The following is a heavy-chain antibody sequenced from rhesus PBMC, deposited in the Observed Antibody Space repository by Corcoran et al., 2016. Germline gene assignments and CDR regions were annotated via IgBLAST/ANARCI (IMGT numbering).Heavy chain of an antibody. CDR3: ARVGYSSGWSFFES. Sequence: QVQLQESGPGLVKPSETLSLTCAVSGYSISSGYAWSWIRQPPEKGLECIGYIGGSVDSTTYNPSLRSRVTISKYTSKNRFALKLKSVSAADTAVYYCARVGYSSGWSFFESWGQGVLVTVSS. CDR2: IGGSVDST. CDR1: GYSISSGYA. D-gene: IGHD6S26*01. V-gene: IGHV4-127*01. J-gene: IGHJ4*01.